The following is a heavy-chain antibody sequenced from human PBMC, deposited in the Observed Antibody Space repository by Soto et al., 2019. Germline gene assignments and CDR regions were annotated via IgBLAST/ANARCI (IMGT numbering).Heavy chain of an antibody. V-gene: IGHV3-33*01. CDR3: ARPYCTNGVCYYYFDY. CDR2: IYYDGSNK. J-gene: IGHJ4*02. D-gene: IGHD2-8*01. Sequence: GXSLRLSCAASGFTFSSYAMHWVVQAPGKGLEWVAVIYYDGSNKYYIDSVKGRFTISRDNSKNTLYLQMNSLRAEDTAVYYCARPYCTNGVCYYYFDYWGQGTLVTVSS. CDR1: GFTFSSYA.